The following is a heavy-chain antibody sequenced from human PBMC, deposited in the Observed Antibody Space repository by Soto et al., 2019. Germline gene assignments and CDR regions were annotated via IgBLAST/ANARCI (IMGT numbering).Heavy chain of an antibody. J-gene: IGHJ4*02. CDR2: ISGSGGST. V-gene: IGHV3-23*01. CDR1: GFTFSSYA. Sequence: EVQLLESGGGLVQPGGSLRLSCAASGFTFSSYAMSWVRQAPGKGLEWVSAISGSGGSTYYADSVKGRFTISRDNSKNTLYLQMNSLRAEVTAVYYCAKGEGWLVSPLDYWGQGTLVTVSS. D-gene: IGHD6-19*01. CDR3: AKGEGWLVSPLDY.